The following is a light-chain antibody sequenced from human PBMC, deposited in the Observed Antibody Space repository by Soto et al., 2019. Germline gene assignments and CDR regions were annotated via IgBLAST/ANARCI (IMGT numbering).Light chain of an antibody. V-gene: IGKV1-9*01. Sequence: DIQLTQSPSFLSASVGERVTITCRASQGIISYLAWYQKKPGKAPNILIYGASTSQSGVPPRFSGSGSATEFTLTISSLRPEDSATYYCQQLLTSPFNFGPGTKV. CDR1: QGIISY. CDR3: QQLLTSPFN. J-gene: IGKJ3*01. CDR2: GAS.